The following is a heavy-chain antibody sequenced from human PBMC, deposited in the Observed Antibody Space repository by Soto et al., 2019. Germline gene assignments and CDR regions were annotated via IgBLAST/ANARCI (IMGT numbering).Heavy chain of an antibody. CDR1: GYTFTSYG. Sequence: QVQLVQSGAEVKKPGSSGKVSCKASGYTFTSYGISWVRQAPGQGLEWMGWISAYNGNTNYAQKLQGRVTMTTDTSKSTAYMELRSLRSDATAVYYCARDPPYSSGWYAGFDPWGQGTLVTVSS. J-gene: IGHJ5*02. D-gene: IGHD6-19*01. V-gene: IGHV1-18*01. CDR2: ISAYNGNT. CDR3: ARDPPYSSGWYAGFDP.